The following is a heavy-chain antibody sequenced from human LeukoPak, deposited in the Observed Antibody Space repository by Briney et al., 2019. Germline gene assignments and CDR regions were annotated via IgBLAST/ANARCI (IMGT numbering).Heavy chain of an antibody. CDR2: IDKKDKGYATAT. J-gene: IGHJ5*02. Sequence: PGGSLKLSCAASGFTFSGSAIHWVRQSSGKGLEWVGQIDKKDKGYATATAYAASVKGRFTISRDDSINTAYLQMKSLKTEDTALYYCTRDSATYNWFDPWGQGTLVTVSS. CDR1: GFTFSGSA. D-gene: IGHD1-26*01. V-gene: IGHV3-73*01. CDR3: TRDSATYNWFDP.